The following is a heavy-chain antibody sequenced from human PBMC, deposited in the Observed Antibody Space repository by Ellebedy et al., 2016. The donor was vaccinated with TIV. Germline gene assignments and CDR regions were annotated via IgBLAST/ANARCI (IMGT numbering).Heavy chain of an antibody. CDR3: TSSPFDISWHFDN. CDR2: SKNKINSYTT. CDR1: GFIFSDHY. D-gene: IGHD3-9*01. Sequence: GESLKISCAASGFIFSDHYMDWVRQAPGKGLEWVGRSKNKINSYTTKYAASVRGRFTISRDDSKNSLFLQLNSLMTEDTAVYYCTSSPFDISWHFDNWGQGTLVTVSS. J-gene: IGHJ4*02. V-gene: IGHV3-72*01.